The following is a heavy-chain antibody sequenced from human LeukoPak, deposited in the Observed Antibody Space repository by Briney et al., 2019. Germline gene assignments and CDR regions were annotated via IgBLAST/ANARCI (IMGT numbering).Heavy chain of an antibody. J-gene: IGHJ4*02. CDR1: GFTFSSYA. D-gene: IGHD3-22*01. Sequence: PGRSLRLSCAASGFTFSSYAMHWVRQAPGKGLEWVAVISYDGSNKYYADSVKGRFTISRDNSKNTLYLQMNSLRAEDTAVYYCAKDNYYDSSGYYLFEYWGQGTLVTVSS. CDR3: AKDNYYDSSGYYLFEY. V-gene: IGHV3-30-3*01. CDR2: ISYDGSNK.